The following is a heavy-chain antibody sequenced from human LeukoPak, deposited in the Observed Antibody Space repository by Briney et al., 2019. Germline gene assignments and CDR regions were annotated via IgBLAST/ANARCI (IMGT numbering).Heavy chain of an antibody. CDR2: ISKSGTPV. CDR3: VREDATRGDAFDI. Sequence: PGGSLRLSCAASGFTFSGYEMNWVRQAPGKGLEWVSDISKSGTPVYYTDSVKGRFTISRDNAENSLYLQMNSLRAEDTAMYYCVREDATRGDAFDIWGQGTLVSVSS. CDR1: GFTFSGYE. D-gene: IGHD3-10*01. V-gene: IGHV3-48*03. J-gene: IGHJ3*02.